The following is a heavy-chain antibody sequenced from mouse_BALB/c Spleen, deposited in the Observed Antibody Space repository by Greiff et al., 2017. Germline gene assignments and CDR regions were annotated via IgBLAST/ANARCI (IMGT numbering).Heavy chain of an antibody. CDR1: GFTFSSFG. CDR3: ARGSSPYYYAMDY. CDR2: ISSGSSTI. V-gene: IGHV5-17*02. Sequence: EVHLVESGGGLVQPGGSRKLSCAASGFTFSSFGMHWVRQAPEKGLEWVAYISSGSSTIYYADTVKGRFTISRDNPKNTLFLQMTSLRSEDTAMYYCARGSSPYYYAMDYWGQGTSVTVSS. J-gene: IGHJ4*01.